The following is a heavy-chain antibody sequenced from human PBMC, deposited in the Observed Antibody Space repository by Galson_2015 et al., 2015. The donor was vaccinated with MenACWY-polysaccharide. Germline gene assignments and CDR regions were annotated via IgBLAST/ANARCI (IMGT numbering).Heavy chain of an antibody. V-gene: IGHV3-23*01. CDR1: GFTFSSFA. CDR3: AKDVLETKGDFFDS. D-gene: IGHD3-16*01. J-gene: IGHJ4*02. CDR2: ISGSGDST. Sequence: SLRLSCAASGFTFSSFAMSWVRQAPGKGLEWVSGISGSGDSTYYADSVKARFTISRDNSKNTLFLQINSLRAEDTAIYYCAKDVLETKGDFFDSLGQGTLVTVSS.